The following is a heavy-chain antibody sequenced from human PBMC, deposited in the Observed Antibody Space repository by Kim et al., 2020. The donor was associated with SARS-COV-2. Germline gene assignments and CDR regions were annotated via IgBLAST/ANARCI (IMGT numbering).Heavy chain of an antibody. CDR3: ARDGYYDILTGYYYGMDV. V-gene: IGHV4-4*06. Sequence: KSRVTMSVDTSKNQFSLKLSSVTAADTAVYYCARDGYYDILTGYYYGMDVWGQGTTVTVSS. J-gene: IGHJ6*02. D-gene: IGHD3-9*01.